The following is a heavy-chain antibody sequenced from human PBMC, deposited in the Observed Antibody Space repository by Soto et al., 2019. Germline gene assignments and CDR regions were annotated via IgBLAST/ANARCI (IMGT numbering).Heavy chain of an antibody. CDR2: ISYDGSNK. J-gene: IGHJ6*02. V-gene: IGHV3-30*18. CDR1: GFTFSSYG. Sequence: GGSLRLSCAASGFTFSSYGMHWVRQAPGKGLEWVAVISYDGSNKYYADSVKGRFTISRDNSKNTLYLQMNSLRAEYTAVYYCAKGTANYYYYGMDVWGQGTTVTVSS. D-gene: IGHD5-18*01. CDR3: AKGTANYYYYGMDV.